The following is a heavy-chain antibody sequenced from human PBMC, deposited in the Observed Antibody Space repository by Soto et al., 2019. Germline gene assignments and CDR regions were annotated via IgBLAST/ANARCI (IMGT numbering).Heavy chain of an antibody. J-gene: IGHJ4*02. CDR1: GYTFTGYY. Sequence: ASVKVSCKASGYTFTGYYIHWVRQAPGQGLEWMGWINPNSGGTNYAQKFQGWVTMTRDTSISTAYMELSRLRSDDTAVYYCARDLRGITMVRGVIITGFDYWGQGTLVTVSS. D-gene: IGHD3-10*01. CDR3: ARDLRGITMVRGVIITGFDY. V-gene: IGHV1-2*04. CDR2: INPNSGGT.